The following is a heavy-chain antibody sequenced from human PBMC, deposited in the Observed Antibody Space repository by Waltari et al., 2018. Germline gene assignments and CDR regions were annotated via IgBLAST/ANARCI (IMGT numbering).Heavy chain of an antibody. CDR3: ARESAFSTSWYPGFDP. CDR2: INPNGGDT. Sequence: QVQLVQSGAEVKKAGSSVKVSCTASGHTLASYYLPWGRQAPGHGLEWMGRINPNGGDTNYARKFQDRVTMTRDTSVNTAYMVVGRLTSDDTAVYFCARESAFSTSWYPGFDPWGQGTLVTVAS. J-gene: IGHJ5*02. D-gene: IGHD2-2*01. V-gene: IGHV1-2*06. CDR1: GHTLASYY.